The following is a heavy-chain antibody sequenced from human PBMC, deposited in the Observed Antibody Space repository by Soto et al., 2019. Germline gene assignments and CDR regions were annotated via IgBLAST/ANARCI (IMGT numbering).Heavy chain of an antibody. Sequence: EVQLLESGGGLGQPGGSLRLSCAASGFTFSSYAMSWVRQAPGKGLEWVSSISGSGGTTYYADSVKGRFTISRDNSKNTLYLQMNSLRAEYTAIYYCAKDRLPNCGGDCYLNFDPWGQGTLVTVAS. CDR1: GFTFSSYA. J-gene: IGHJ5*02. D-gene: IGHD2-21*01. CDR3: AKDRLPNCGGDCYLNFDP. V-gene: IGHV3-23*01. CDR2: ISGSGGTT.